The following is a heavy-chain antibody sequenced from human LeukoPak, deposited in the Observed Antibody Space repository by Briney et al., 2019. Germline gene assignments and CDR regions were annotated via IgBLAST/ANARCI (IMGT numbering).Heavy chain of an antibody. D-gene: IGHD5-12*01. CDR2: IIPIFGTA. V-gene: IGHV1-69*01. Sequence: GSSVKVSCKASAATFSNYVFSWVRQAHGQGLEWMGGIIPIFGTANYAQKFQGRVTITADESTSTAYMELSSLRTEDTAVYYCVVKLLGSGYEFDYWGQGTLVTVSS. J-gene: IGHJ4*02. CDR1: AATFSNYV. CDR3: VVKLLGSGYEFDY.